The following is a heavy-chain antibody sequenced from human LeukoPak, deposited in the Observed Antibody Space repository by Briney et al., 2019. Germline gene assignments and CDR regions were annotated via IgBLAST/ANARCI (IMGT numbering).Heavy chain of an antibody. V-gene: IGHV4-59*08. D-gene: IGHD3-10*01. CDR2: IYYSGST. J-gene: IGHJ4*02. Sequence: SETLSLTCTVSGGSISSYYWSWIRQPPGKGLEWIGYIYYSGSTNYNPSFKSRVTISVDTSKNQFSLKLSSVTAADTAVYYCARQNYGSGSYFPSPPFDYWGQGTLVTVS. CDR3: ARQNYGSGSYFPSPPFDY. CDR1: GGSISSYY.